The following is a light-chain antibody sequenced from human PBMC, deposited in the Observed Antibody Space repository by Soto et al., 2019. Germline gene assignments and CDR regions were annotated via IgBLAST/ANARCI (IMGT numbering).Light chain of an antibody. J-gene: IGKJ5*01. CDR3: QQRSNWPLLT. Sequence: DIVLTQAPATLSLSPGERATLSCRASQSVSSYLAWYKQKPGQAPRLLIYDASNRANGIPARFSGSGSGTDLTLTISSLEPEDFAVYYCQQRSNWPLLTFGQGTGLEIK. CDR2: DAS. V-gene: IGKV3-11*01. CDR1: QSVSSY.